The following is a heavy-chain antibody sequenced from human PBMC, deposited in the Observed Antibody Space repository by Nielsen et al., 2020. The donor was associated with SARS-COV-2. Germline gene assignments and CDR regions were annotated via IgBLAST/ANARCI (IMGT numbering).Heavy chain of an antibody. V-gene: IGHV1-3*01. CDR1: GYIFSHYA. CDR2: MNPENGNS. J-gene: IGHJ3*02. Sequence: ASVKVSCKPSGYIFSHYAMHWVRQAPGQRPEWVGWMNPENGNSQFSQTFRDRVTITSDTSAGTFYMELSSLRIEDAAVYFCARGGLFLNAFDIWGQGTMVTVSS. CDR3: ARGGLFLNAFDI. D-gene: IGHD3-3*01.